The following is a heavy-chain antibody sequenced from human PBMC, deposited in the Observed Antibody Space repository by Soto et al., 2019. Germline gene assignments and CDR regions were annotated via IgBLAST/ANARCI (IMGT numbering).Heavy chain of an antibody. J-gene: IGHJ5*02. CDR1: GGTFSSYA. V-gene: IGHV1-69*06. Sequence: QVQLVQSGAEVKKPGSSVKVSCKASGGTFSSYAISWVRQAPGQGLEWMGGIIPIFGTANYAQKFQGRVTITADKSPSTAYIELSSLRSEDTAVYYCARRPSNGYGDYKGWFDPWGQGTLVTASS. CDR3: ARRPSNGYGDYKGWFDP. CDR2: IIPIFGTA. D-gene: IGHD4-17*01.